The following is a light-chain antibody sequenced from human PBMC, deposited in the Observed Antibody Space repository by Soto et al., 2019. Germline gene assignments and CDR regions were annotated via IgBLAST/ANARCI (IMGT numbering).Light chain of an antibody. CDR1: QDISNY. J-gene: IGKJ3*01. CDR2: AAS. V-gene: IGKV1-27*01. CDR3: QNYNSAPFT. Sequence: DIQMTQSPSSLSASVGDRVTITCRASQDISNYLAWYQQKPGKVPKLLIYAASTLQSGVPSRFSGSGSGTDFTLTISSLQPEDVATYYCQNYNSAPFTFCPGTKVDI.